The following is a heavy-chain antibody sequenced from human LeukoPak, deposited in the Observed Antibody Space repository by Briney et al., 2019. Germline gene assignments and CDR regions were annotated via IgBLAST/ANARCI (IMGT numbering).Heavy chain of an antibody. D-gene: IGHD3-16*01. CDR2: ISAYNGNT. J-gene: IGHJ4*02. CDR3: ARERWGSSSPGGY. V-gene: IGHV1-18*01. CDR1: GYTFTSYG. Sequence: ASVKVSCKASGYTFTSYGISWVRQAPGQGLEWMGWISAYNGNTNYAQKLQGRVTMTTDTSTSTAHMELRSLRSDDTAVYYCARERWGSSSPGGYWGQGTLVTVSS.